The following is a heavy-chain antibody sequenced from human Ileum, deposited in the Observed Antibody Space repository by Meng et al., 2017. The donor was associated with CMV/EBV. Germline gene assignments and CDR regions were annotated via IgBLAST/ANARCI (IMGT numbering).Heavy chain of an antibody. D-gene: IGHD2/OR15-2a*01. CDR2: IYPSDSDT. V-gene: IGHV5-51*01. Sequence: ESLKISCKGSGYSFTNYWIAWVRQMPGKGLEWMGSIYPSDSDTRYNPSFQGHVTISADKSISTAFLQWSSLKASDTATYYCARVWKSTVYSPDFDYWGQGTRVTGYS. J-gene: IGHJ4*02. CDR1: GYSFTNYW. CDR3: ARVWKSTVYSPDFDY.